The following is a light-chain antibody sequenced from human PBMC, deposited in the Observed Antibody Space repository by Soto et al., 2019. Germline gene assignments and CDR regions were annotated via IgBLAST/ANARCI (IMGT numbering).Light chain of an antibody. CDR2: DAS. J-gene: IGKJ2*02. CDR1: QSVSSY. CDR3: QQRSNSPQCT. Sequence: EIVLTQSPATLSLSPGERATLSCRASQSVSSYLAWYQQKPGQAPRLLIYDASNRATGIPARFSGSGSGTYFTLTISSLEPEDFAVYYCQQRSNSPQCTFGQGTKLEIK. V-gene: IGKV3-11*01.